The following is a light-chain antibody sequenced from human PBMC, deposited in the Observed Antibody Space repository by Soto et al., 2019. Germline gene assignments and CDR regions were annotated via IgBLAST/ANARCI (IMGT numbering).Light chain of an antibody. CDR2: DVS. CDR1: SSGVGGYNY. V-gene: IGLV2-11*01. J-gene: IGLJ2*01. CDR3: CSYAGSVV. Sequence: QSVLTQPRSVSGSPGQSVTISCTGTSSGVGGYNYVSWYQQHPGKAPKLMIYDVSKRPSGVPDRFSGSKSGNTASLTISGLQAEDEADYYCCSYAGSVVFGGGTKLTVL.